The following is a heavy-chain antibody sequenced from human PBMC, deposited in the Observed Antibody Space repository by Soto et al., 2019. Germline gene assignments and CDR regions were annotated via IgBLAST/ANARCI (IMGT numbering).Heavy chain of an antibody. CDR2: ISSSSSTI. V-gene: IGHV3-48*01. D-gene: IGHD6-13*01. CDR1: GFTFSSYS. J-gene: IGHJ6*02. CDR3: AREAEYSSSWYDYYYYGMDV. Sequence: EVQLVESGGGLVQPGGSLRLSCAASGFTFSSYSMNWVRQAPGKGLEWVSYISSSSSTIYYADSVKGRFTISRDNAKNSLYLQMNSLRAEDTAVYYCAREAEYSSSWYDYYYYGMDVWGQGTTVTVSS.